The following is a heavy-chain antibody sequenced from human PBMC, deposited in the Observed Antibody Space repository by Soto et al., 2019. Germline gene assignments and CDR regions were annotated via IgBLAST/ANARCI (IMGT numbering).Heavy chain of an antibody. V-gene: IGHV1-18*01. D-gene: IGHD2-21*01. J-gene: IGHJ6*02. CDR1: GYTFTSYG. Sequence: ASVKVSCKASGYTFTSYGISWVRQAPGQGLEWMGWISAYNGNTNYAQKLQGRVTMTTDTSTSTAYMELRSLRSDDTAVYYCARVXLHVVLYYYYGMDVWGQGTTVTVSS. CDR2: ISAYNGNT. CDR3: ARVXLHVVLYYYYGMDV.